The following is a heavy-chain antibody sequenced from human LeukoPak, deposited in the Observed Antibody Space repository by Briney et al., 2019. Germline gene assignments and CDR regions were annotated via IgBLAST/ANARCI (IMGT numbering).Heavy chain of an antibody. CDR2: INHSGST. CDR3: ARLQKYNWFGP. D-gene: IGHD2-15*01. Sequence: DPSETLSLTCAVYGGSFSGYYWSWIRQPPGKGLEWIGEINHSGSTNYNPSLKSRVTISVDTSKNQFSLKLSSVTAADTAVYYCARLQKYNWFGPWGQGTLVTVSS. V-gene: IGHV4-34*01. CDR1: GGSFSGYY. J-gene: IGHJ5*02.